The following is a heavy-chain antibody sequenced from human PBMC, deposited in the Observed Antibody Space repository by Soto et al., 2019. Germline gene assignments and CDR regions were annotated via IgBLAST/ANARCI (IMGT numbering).Heavy chain of an antibody. D-gene: IGHD6-6*01. CDR2: IWYDGSNK. V-gene: IGHV3-33*01. Sequence: QVQLVESGGGVVQPGRSLRLSCAASGFTFSSYGMHWVRQAPGKGLEWVAVIWYDGSNKYYADSVKGRFTISRDNSKNTLYLQMISLRAEDTAVYYCAREGIAARPGSWFDPWGQGTLVTVSS. J-gene: IGHJ5*02. CDR1: GFTFSSYG. CDR3: AREGIAARPGSWFDP.